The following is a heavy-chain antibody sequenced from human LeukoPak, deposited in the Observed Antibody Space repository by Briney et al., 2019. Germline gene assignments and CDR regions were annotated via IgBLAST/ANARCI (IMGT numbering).Heavy chain of an antibody. CDR2: ISAYNGNT. V-gene: IGHV1-18*04. CDR3: ARDTYYYGSGNLGMDV. Sequence: GASVKVSCKASGYTFTSYGISWVRQAPGQGLEWMGWISAYNGNTNYAQKLQGRVTMTTDTSTSTAYMELRSLRSDDTAVYYCARDTYYYGSGNLGMDVWGKGTTVTVSS. CDR1: GYTFTSYG. D-gene: IGHD3-10*01. J-gene: IGHJ6*04.